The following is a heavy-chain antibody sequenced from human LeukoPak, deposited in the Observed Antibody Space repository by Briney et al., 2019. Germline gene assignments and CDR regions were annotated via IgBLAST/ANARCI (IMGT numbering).Heavy chain of an antibody. D-gene: IGHD2-2*01. Sequence: GGPLRLSCAASGLTVSTNFMSWVPRAPGKGLEWVSVIHPGGNTYYADSVKGRFTIPRDNLKNTINLQMNSLRVEDTAVYYCVRGHYAGSAFWGQGTLVTVSS. CDR1: GLTVSTNF. CDR2: IHPGGNT. V-gene: IGHV3-53*01. CDR3: VRGHYAGSAF. J-gene: IGHJ1*01.